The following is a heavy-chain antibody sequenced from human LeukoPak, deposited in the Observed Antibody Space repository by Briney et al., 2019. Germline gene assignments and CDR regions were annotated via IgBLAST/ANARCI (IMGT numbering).Heavy chain of an antibody. V-gene: IGHV5-51*01. D-gene: IGHD6-13*01. J-gene: IGHJ2*01. CDR3: ARVAAAGHPLRYWYFDL. CDR2: IYLGDSDT. Sequence: GESLKISCKGSCYSFTNYWIGWVRPMPGKGLGWMGIIYLGDSDTRYSPSFQGQVTISADKSISTAYLQWSSLKASDTAMYYCARVAAAGHPLRYWYFDLWGRGTLVTVSS. CDR1: CYSFTNYW.